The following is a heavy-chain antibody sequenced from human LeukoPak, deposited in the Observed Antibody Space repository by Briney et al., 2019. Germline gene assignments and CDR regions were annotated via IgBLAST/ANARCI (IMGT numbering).Heavy chain of an antibody. CDR2: IKTDGSQI. V-gene: IGHV3-7*03. D-gene: IGHD3-10*01. CDR1: GFTLSSYW. Sequence: GGSLRLSCVASGFTLSSYWMTWVRQAPGKGLEWVANIKTDGSQIYYVDSVKGRFTISRDNAKNSLYLQMNSLRAEDTAVYYCAKDGAMVRGVMDYWGQGTLVTVSS. CDR3: AKDGAMVRGVMDY. J-gene: IGHJ4*02.